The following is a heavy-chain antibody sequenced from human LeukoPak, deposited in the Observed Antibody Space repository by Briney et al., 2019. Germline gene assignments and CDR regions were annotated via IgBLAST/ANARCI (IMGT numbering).Heavy chain of an antibody. CDR2: ISSNGGST. CDR3: VKDVELLWFGELVY. V-gene: IGHV3-64D*06. D-gene: IGHD3-10*01. J-gene: IGHJ4*02. CDR1: GFTFSSYA. Sequence: GGSLRLSCSASGFTFSSYAMHWVRQAPGKGLEYVSAISSNGGSTYYADSAKGRFTISRDNSKNTLYLQMSSLRAEDTAVYYCVKDVELLWFGELVYWGQGTLVTVSS.